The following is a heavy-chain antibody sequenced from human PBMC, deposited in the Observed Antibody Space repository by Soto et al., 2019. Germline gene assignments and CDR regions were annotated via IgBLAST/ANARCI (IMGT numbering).Heavy chain of an antibody. CDR1: GFPFSSYW. V-gene: IGHV3-21*01. J-gene: IGHJ4*02. CDR2: ISSSSSYI. D-gene: IGHD2-15*01. Sequence: EVQLVESGGGLVPPGGSLRLSCAASGFPFSSYWMNWVRQAPGKGLVWVSSISSSSSYIYYADSVKGRFTISRDNAKNSLYLQMNSLRAEDTAVYYCARDRVGGCGYWGQGTLVTVSS. CDR3: ARDRVGGCGY.